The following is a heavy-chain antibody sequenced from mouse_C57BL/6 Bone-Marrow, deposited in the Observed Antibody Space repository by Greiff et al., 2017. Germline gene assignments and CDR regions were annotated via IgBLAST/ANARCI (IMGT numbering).Heavy chain of an antibody. CDR2: ISSGGSYT. V-gene: IGHV5-6*01. CDR3: ARGYDGYYPRYAMDY. CDR1: GFTFSSYG. J-gene: IGHJ4*01. D-gene: IGHD2-3*01. Sequence: DVQLVESGGDLVKPGGSLKLSCAASGFTFSSYGMSWVRQTPDKRLEWVATISSGGSYTYYPASVKGRFTISRDNAKNTLYLQMSSLESEDTAMYYCARGYDGYYPRYAMDYWGQGTSVTVSS.